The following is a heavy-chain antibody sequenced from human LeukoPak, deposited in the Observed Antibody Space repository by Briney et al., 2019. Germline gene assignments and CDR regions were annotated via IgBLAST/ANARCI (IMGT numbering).Heavy chain of an antibody. CDR1: GYSISSGYY. CDR2: IYYSGST. V-gene: IGHV4-38-2*02. D-gene: IGHD2-21*02. J-gene: IGHJ3*02. CDR3: AREIVVVTAGDAFDI. Sequence: SETLSLTCTVSGYSISSGYYWGWIRQPPGKGLEWIGSIYYSGSTYYNPSLKSRVTISVDTSKNQFSLKLSSVTAADTAVYYCAREIVVVTAGDAFDIWGQGTMVTVSS.